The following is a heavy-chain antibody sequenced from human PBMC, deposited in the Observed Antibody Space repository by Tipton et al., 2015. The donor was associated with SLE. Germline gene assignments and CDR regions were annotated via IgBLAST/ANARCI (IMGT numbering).Heavy chain of an antibody. CDR2: IYYSGST. CDR3: AREYGKI. J-gene: IGHJ4*02. CDR1: GGSISSHY. D-gene: IGHD1-1*01. V-gene: IGHV4-59*11. Sequence: LRLSCTVSGGSISSHYWSWIRQPPGKGLEWIGYIYYSGSTNYNPSLKSRVTISVDTSKNQFSLKLSSVTAADTAVYYCAREYGKIWGQGTLVTVSS.